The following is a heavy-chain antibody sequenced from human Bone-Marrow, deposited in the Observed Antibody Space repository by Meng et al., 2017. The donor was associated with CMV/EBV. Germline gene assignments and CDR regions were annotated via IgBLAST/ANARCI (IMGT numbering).Heavy chain of an antibody. V-gene: IGHV3-74*01. CDR1: VVNFRNYW. D-gene: IGHD5-24*01. CDR3: IRDLVGNRDE. Sequence: EVRRVECRGGVVQPGVSLRLSCFVPVVNFRNYWMHGVRQVTGGGLVWVSRIDTEETIKSYADYVRGRFDIPRNNAKNTLYMQMSDLRADDSAVYYCIRDLVGNRDEWGQGTLVTVSS. CDR2: IDTEETIK. J-gene: IGHJ4*02.